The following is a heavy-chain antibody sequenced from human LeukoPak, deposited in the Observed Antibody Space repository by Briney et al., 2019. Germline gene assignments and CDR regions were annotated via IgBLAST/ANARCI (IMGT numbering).Heavy chain of an antibody. D-gene: IGHD6-19*01. J-gene: IGHJ4*02. CDR1: GFTFSSYA. V-gene: IGHV3-30*04. CDR2: ISYDGSNK. CDR3: ARALRNIAVAGTGFDY. Sequence: GRSLRLSCAASGFTFSSYAMHWVRQALGKGLEGVAVISYDGSNKYYADSVKGRFTISRDNSKNTLYLQMNSLRAEDTAVYYCARALRNIAVAGTGFDYWGQGTLVTVSS.